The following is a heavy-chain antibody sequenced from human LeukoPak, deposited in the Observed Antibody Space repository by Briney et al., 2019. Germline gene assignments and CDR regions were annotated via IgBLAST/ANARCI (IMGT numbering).Heavy chain of an antibody. CDR1: GFTFGDYA. CDR2: IRSKAYGGTT. Sequence: GGSLRLSCTASGFTFGDYAMSWVRQAPGKGLEWVGFIRSKAYGGTTEYAASVKGRFTISRDDSKSIAYLQMNSLKTEDTAVYYCTRQEAWELLQGAFDIWGQGTMVTVSS. J-gene: IGHJ3*02. CDR3: TRQEAWELLQGAFDI. D-gene: IGHD1-26*01. V-gene: IGHV3-49*04.